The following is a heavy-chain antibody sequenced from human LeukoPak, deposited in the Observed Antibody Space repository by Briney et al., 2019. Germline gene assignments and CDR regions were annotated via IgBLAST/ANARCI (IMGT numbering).Heavy chain of an antibody. J-gene: IGHJ6*03. CDR2: IYYSGST. Sequence: SETLSLTCTVYGGSISSYYWSWIRQPPGKGLEWIGYIYYSGSTNYNPSLKSRVTISVDTSKNQFSLKLSSVTAADTAVYYCARCAIQLPGTDYYYYYMDVWGKGTTVTVSS. V-gene: IGHV4-59*08. D-gene: IGHD5-18*01. CDR3: ARCAIQLPGTDYYYYYMDV. CDR1: GGSISSYY.